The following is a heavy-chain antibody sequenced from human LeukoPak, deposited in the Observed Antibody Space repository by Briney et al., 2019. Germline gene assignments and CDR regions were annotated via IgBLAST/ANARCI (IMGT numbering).Heavy chain of an antibody. Sequence: GSLRLSCTASGFTFGDYAMSWVRQAPGKGLEWIGEINHSGSTNYNPSLKSRVTISVLTSKNRFSLKLSSVTAADTAVYYCARGQGFGELLRTNWFDPWGQGTLVTVSS. CDR1: GFTFGDYA. D-gene: IGHD3-10*01. V-gene: IGHV4-34*01. J-gene: IGHJ5*02. CDR3: ARGQGFGELLRTNWFDP. CDR2: INHSGST.